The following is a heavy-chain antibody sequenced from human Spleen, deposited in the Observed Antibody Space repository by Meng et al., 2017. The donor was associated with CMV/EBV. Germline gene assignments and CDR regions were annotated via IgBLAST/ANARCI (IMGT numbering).Heavy chain of an antibody. CDR1: GFTFSSYA. J-gene: IGHJ4*02. V-gene: IGHV3-30*04. CDR2: ISYDGSNK. CDR3: ARDRGGNYDILTGSDY. D-gene: IGHD3-9*01. Sequence: GFTFSSYAMHWVRQAPGKGLEWVTIISYDGSNKYYADSVKGRFTISRDNSKNTLYLQMNSLRAEDSAVYYCARDRGGNYDILTGSDYWGQGALVTVSS.